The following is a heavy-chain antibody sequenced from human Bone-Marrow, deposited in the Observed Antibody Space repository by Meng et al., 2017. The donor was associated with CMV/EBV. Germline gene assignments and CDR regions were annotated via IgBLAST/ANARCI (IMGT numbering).Heavy chain of an antibody. J-gene: IGHJ6*02. Sequence: SETLSLTCTVSGGSISSYYWSWIRQPPGKGLKWIGYIYYSGSTNYNPSLKSRVTISVDTSKNQFSLKLSSVTAADTAVYYCARGSSGWDYYYYYGMDVWGQGTTVTVSS. CDR2: IYYSGST. CDR3: ARGSSGWDYYYYYGMDV. CDR1: GGSISSYY. V-gene: IGHV4-59*01. D-gene: IGHD6-19*01.